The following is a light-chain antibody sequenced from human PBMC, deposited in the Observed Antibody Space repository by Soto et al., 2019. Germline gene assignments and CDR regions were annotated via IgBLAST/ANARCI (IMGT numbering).Light chain of an antibody. CDR1: QGIGSW. J-gene: IGKJ4*01. V-gene: IGKV1D-12*01. Sequence: DIQMTQSPSSVSASAGDRVTITCRASQGIGSWLAWYQQRPGKAPKLLIYAASSLQSGVPSRFSGSGSATDFTLTINSLQPEDSATYYCQQANSVPLLAFGGGTKVEIK. CDR2: AAS. CDR3: QQANSVPLLA.